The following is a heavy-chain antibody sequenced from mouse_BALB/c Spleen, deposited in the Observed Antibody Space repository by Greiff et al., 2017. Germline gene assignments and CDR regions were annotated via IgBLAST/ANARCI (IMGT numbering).Heavy chain of an antibody. Sequence: VKLMESGPGLVAPSQSLSITCTVSGFSLTSYGVHWVRQPPGKGLEWLGVIWAGGSTNYNSALMSRLSISKDNSKSQVFLKMNSLQTDDTAMYYCARGTKIYDGYYYYAMDYWGQGTSVTVSS. D-gene: IGHD2-3*01. V-gene: IGHV2-9*02. CDR3: ARGTKIYDGYYYYAMDY. CDR2: IWAGGST. CDR1: GFSLTSYG. J-gene: IGHJ4*01.